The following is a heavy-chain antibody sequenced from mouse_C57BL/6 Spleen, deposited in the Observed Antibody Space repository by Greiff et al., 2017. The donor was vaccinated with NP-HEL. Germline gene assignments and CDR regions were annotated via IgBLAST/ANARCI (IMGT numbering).Heavy chain of an antibody. J-gene: IGHJ4*01. CDR2: ISSGGSYT. CDR3: ARRGDSSGKGAMDY. CDR1: GFTFSSYG. Sequence: EVKVVESGGDLVKPGGSLKLSCAASGFTFSSYGMSWVRQTPDKRLEWVATISSGGSYTYYPDSVKGRFTISRDNAKKTQYLQMSSLKSEDTAMYYCARRGDSSGKGAMDYWGQGTSVTVSS. V-gene: IGHV5-6*02. D-gene: IGHD3-2*02.